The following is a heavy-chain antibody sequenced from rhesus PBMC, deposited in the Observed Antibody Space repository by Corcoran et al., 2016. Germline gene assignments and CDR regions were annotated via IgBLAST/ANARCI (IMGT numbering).Heavy chain of an antibody. Sequence: EVQLVQSGAEVKRPGESLKISCRTSGYSFTSYWLSWVRQMPGKGLEWMGAIDPRDSESRYNPSFQGQVTISADKSITTAYLQWSRLKASDTATYYCAKGMGLAAAGPLDYWGQGVLVTVSS. V-gene: IGHV5-20*01. D-gene: IGHD6-25*01. CDR2: IDPRDSES. CDR3: AKGMGLAAAGPLDY. J-gene: IGHJ4*01. CDR1: GYSFTSYW.